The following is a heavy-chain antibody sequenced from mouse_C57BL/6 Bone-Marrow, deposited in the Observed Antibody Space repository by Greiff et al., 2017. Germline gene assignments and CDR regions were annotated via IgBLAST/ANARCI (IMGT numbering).Heavy chain of an antibody. D-gene: IGHD1-1*01. J-gene: IGHJ1*03. CDR1: GYTFTSYG. Sequence: VQLQQSGAELARPGASVKLSCKASGYTFTSYGISWVKQRTGQGLEWIGEIYPRSGNTYYNEKFKGKATLTADKSSSTAYMELRSLTSEDSAVYFCTRCELDYGSSYWYFYVWGTGTTVTVSS. CDR2: IYPRSGNT. CDR3: TRCELDYGSSYWYFYV. V-gene: IGHV1-81*01.